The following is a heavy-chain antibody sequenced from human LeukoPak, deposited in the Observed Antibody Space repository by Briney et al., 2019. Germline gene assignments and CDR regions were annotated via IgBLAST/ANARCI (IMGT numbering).Heavy chain of an antibody. CDR3: AREVAGIQLFDY. CDR2: IYYSGST. V-gene: IGHV4-59*01. CDR1: GGSISSYY. Sequence: ASETLSLTCTVSGGSISSYYWSWIRQPPGKGLEWIGTIYYSGSTKNNPSLKSRVTISVDTSKNQFSLKLSYVTAADATVYYCAREVAGIQLFDYWGQGTLVTVSS. J-gene: IGHJ4*02. D-gene: IGHD5-18*01.